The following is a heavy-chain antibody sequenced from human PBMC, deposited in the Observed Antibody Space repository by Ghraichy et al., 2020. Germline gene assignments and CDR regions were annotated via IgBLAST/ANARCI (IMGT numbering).Heavy chain of an antibody. CDR1: GFTFSNYA. D-gene: IGHD2-21*02. CDR2: INNRGRDI. CDR3: TKHGDRDY. J-gene: IGHJ4*02. Sequence: GGSLRLACAASGFTFSNYAMSWVRQVPGKGLEWVSYINNRGRDINYADSVKGRFTTSRDNSKNTLYLQMNSLRTDDTAVYYCTKHGDRDYWGQGALVTVSS. V-gene: IGHV3-23*01.